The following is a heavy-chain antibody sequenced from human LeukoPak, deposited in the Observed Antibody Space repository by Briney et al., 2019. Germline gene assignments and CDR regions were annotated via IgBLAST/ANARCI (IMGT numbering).Heavy chain of an antibody. Sequence: ASVKVSCKASGYTLTGYYMHWVRQAPGQGLEWMGWINPNSGGTNYAQKFQGWVTMTRDTSISTAYMELSRLRSDDTAVYYCARVVAQGGKGNWYDPWGQGTLVTVSS. CDR1: GYTLTGYY. V-gene: IGHV1-2*04. J-gene: IGHJ5*02. CDR3: ARVVAQGGKGNWYDP. CDR2: INPNSGGT. D-gene: IGHD4-23*01.